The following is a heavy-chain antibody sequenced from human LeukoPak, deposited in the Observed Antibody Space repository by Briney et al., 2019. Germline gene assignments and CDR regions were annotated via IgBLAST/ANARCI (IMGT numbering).Heavy chain of an antibody. CDR2: IYHSGST. CDR1: GGSISSSNW. Sequence: SGTLSLTCAVSGGSISSSNWWSWVRQAPGKGLEWIGEIYHSGSTNYNPSLKSRVTISVDKSKNQFSLKLSSVTAADTAVYYCALGYCSSTSCSDYYYGMDVWGQGTTVTVSS. CDR3: ALGYCSSTSCSDYYYGMDV. V-gene: IGHV4-4*02. D-gene: IGHD2-2*03. J-gene: IGHJ6*02.